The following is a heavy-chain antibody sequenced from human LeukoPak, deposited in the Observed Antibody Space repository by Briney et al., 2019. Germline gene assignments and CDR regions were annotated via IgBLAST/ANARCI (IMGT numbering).Heavy chain of an antibody. Sequence: SETLSLTCAVYGGSFSGYYWSWIRQPPGKGLEWIGEINHSGSTNYNPSLKSRVTISVDTSKNQFSLKLSSVTAADTAVYYCARLLRVVRGAKHNWFDPWGQGTLVTVSS. CDR3: ARLLRVVRGAKHNWFDP. D-gene: IGHD3-10*01. CDR2: INHSGST. V-gene: IGHV4-34*01. J-gene: IGHJ5*02. CDR1: GGSFSGYY.